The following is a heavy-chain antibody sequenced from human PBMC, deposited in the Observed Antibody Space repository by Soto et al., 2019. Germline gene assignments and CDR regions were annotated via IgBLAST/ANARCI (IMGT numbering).Heavy chain of an antibody. CDR3: ARVPGRL. J-gene: IGHJ4*02. D-gene: IGHD3-10*01. Sequence: PLVETGGGLIQPGTSLTLSCAASGFSVSRNYMTWVRQAPGKGLEWVSFVYSGGATFYADSVKGRFILSRDDSQNTMYLQMNNLRAEDTAVYYCARVPGRLWGRGTLVTVAS. V-gene: IGHV3-53*02. CDR2: VYSGGAT. CDR1: GFSVSRNY.